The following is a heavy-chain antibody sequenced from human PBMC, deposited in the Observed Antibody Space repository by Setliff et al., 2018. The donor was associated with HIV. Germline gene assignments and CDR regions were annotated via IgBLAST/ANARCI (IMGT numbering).Heavy chain of an antibody. J-gene: IGHJ6*03. V-gene: IGHV4-61*08. D-gene: IGHD3-9*01. CDR3: ARGTSDWFPIWAEGIGFRPRHYYYMDV. CDR2: IYYSGST. CDR1: GDSISSGGYY. Sequence: KTSETLSLTCTVSGDSISSGGYYWSWIRQHPGKGLEWIGYIYYSGSTNYNPSLKSRVTISVDTSKNQFSLKLSSVTAADTAVYYCARGTSDWFPIWAEGIGFRPRHYYYMDVWGKGTTVTVSS.